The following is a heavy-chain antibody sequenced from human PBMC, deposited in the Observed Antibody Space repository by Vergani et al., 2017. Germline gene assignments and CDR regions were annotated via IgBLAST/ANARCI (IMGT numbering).Heavy chain of an antibody. Sequence: QVQLVESGGGVVQPGRSLRLSCAASGFTFSSYGMHWVRQAPGKGLEWVAVISYDGSNKYYADSVKGRFTISRDNAKNSLYLQMNSLRAEDTAVYYCAMDSSGYYDHFDYWGQGTLVTVSS. J-gene: IGHJ4*02. V-gene: IGHV3-30*03. CDR2: ISYDGSNK. D-gene: IGHD3-22*01. CDR3: AMDSSGYYDHFDY. CDR1: GFTFSSYG.